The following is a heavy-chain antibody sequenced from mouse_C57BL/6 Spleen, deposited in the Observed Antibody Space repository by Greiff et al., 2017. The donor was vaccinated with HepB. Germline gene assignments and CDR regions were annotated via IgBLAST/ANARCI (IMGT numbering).Heavy chain of an antibody. V-gene: IGHV1-59*01. J-gene: IGHJ1*03. Sequence: VQLQQPGAELVRPGTSVKLSCKASGYTFTSYWMHWVKQRPGQGLEWIGVIDPSDSYTNYNQKFKGKATLTVDTSSSTAYMQLSSLTSEDSAVYYCAIPNYYGSSYGYFDVWGTGTTVTVSS. D-gene: IGHD1-1*01. CDR3: AIPNYYGSSYGYFDV. CDR1: GYTFTSYW. CDR2: IDPSDSYT.